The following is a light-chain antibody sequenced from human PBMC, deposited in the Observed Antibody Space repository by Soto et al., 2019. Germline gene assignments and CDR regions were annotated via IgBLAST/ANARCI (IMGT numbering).Light chain of an antibody. V-gene: IGKV2D-29*01. Sequence: MTQSPLSLPTTPGQPSSISCKSSQSLLRSNGKTYSYGYVQKSRQTPTLLLXEVSNRFSGVSERFSGSGGGADFTLKISRVEAEDVFVYYCMQTIQVHSIAFGQGTQVDIK. CDR2: EVS. CDR3: MQTIQVHSIA. J-gene: IGKJ5*01. CDR1: QSLLRSNGKTY.